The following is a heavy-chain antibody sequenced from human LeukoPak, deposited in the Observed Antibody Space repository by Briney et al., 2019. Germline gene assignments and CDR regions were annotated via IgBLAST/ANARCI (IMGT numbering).Heavy chain of an antibody. J-gene: IGHJ5*02. D-gene: IGHD2-2*02. CDR3: ARGARRGYCSSTSCYTRWFDP. Sequence: SETLSLTCAVYGGSFSRYYWSWIRQPPGKGLEWIGGINHSGSTNYNPSLKSRVTISVDTSKNQFSLKLSSVTAADTAVYYCARGARRGYCSSTSCYTRWFDPWGQGTLVTVSS. CDR1: GGSFSRYY. V-gene: IGHV4-34*01. CDR2: INHSGST.